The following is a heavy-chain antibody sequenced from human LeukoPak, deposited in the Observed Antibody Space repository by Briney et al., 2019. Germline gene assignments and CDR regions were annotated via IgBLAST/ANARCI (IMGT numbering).Heavy chain of an antibody. D-gene: IGHD1-20*01. Sequence: SQTLSLTCAVSGGSISSGGYSWSWIRQPPGKGLEWIGEINHSGSTNYNPSLKSRVTISVDTSKNQFSLKLSSVTAADTAVYYCARGGYNWKSRLIGAEYFQHWGQGTLVTVSS. V-gene: IGHV4-30-2*01. CDR2: INHSGST. CDR3: ARGGYNWKSRLIGAEYFQH. CDR1: GGSISSGGYS. J-gene: IGHJ1*01.